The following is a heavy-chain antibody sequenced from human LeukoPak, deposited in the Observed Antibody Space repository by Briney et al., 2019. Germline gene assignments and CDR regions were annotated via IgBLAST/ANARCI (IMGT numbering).Heavy chain of an antibody. D-gene: IGHD3-10*01. CDR1: GYSFTSYW. J-gene: IGHJ4*02. CDR3: ARRHYYGSGSYPLPFDY. CDR2: IYPGDSDT. Sequence: GGSLKISCKGSGYSFTSYWIGWVRQMPGKGLEWMGIIYPGDSDTRYSPSFQGQVTISADKSISTAYLQWSSLKASDTAMYYCARRHYYGSGSYPLPFDYWGQGTLVTVSS. V-gene: IGHV5-51*01.